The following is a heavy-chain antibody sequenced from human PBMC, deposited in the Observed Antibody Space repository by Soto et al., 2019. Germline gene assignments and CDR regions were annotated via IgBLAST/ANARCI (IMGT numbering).Heavy chain of an antibody. V-gene: IGHV3-66*01. Sequence: GGSLRLSCAASGFTVSSNYMSWVRQAPGKGLEWVSVIYSGGSTYYADSVKGRFTISRDNSKNTLYLQMNSLRAEDTAVYYCARDQGYCSGGSCYSSYYGMDVWGQGTTVTVSS. CDR1: GFTVSSNY. J-gene: IGHJ6*02. CDR3: ARDQGYCSGGSCYSSYYGMDV. D-gene: IGHD2-15*01. CDR2: IYSGGST.